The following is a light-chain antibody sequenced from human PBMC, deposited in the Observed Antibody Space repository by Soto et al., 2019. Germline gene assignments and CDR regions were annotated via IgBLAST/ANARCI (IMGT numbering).Light chain of an antibody. J-gene: IGKJ5*01. CDR1: QSVSSSY. CDR2: GAS. CDR3: QQYGSSPIT. V-gene: IGKV3-20*01. Sequence: EIVLTQSPGTLSLSPGERATLSCRASQSVSSSYLAWYQQKPGQAPRLLIYGASSRSTGIPDRFSGSGSGTDFTLSISRLEPEAFAVYYFQQYGSSPITFGQGTRLEIK.